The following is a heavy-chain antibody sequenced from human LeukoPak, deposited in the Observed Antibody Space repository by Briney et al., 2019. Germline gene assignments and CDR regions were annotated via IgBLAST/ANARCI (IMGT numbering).Heavy chain of an antibody. Sequence: PSETLSLTCTVSGGSISSGDYYWSWIRQPPGKGLEWIGYIHHSGSSYYNPSLKSRVTISVDRSKNQFSLKVSSVTAADTAVYYCAKETPERYSGSYFDYWGQGTLVTVSS. CDR3: AKETPERYSGSYFDY. J-gene: IGHJ4*02. CDR1: GGSISSGDYY. D-gene: IGHD1-26*01. CDR2: IHHSGSS. V-gene: IGHV4-30-2*01.